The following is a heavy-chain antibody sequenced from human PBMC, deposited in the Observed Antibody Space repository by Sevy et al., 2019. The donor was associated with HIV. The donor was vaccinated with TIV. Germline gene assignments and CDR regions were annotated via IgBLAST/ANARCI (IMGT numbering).Heavy chain of an antibody. D-gene: IGHD2-21*01. CDR2: IYWNSGSI. V-gene: IGHV3-9*01. J-gene: IGHJ3*02. CDR1: GFTFDDYA. CDR3: AKDTSPTAYSDAFDI. Sequence: GGSLRLSCAASGFTFDDYAMHWVRQAPGKGLEWVAGIYWNSGSIGYADPVKGRFTISTDNAKNSLYLQMNSLRAEDTAFYYCAKDTSPTAYSDAFDIWGQGTMVTVSS.